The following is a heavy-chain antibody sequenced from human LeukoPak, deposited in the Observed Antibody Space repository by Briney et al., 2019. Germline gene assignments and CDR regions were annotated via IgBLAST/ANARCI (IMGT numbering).Heavy chain of an antibody. D-gene: IGHD3-22*01. CDR3: ARHQHGGYYSHYYAMDL. J-gene: IGHJ6*02. Sequence: GGSLRLSCAASGFTFSNYAMNWVRLAPGTGLEWVSAISGRISDTIEYADAVYYADSVKGRFIISRDNSRNMLYLQMSSLGVEDTAIYYCARHQHGGYYSHYYAMDLWGQGTTVTVSS. V-gene: IGHV3-23*01. CDR1: GFTFSNYA. CDR2: ISGRISDTIEYA.